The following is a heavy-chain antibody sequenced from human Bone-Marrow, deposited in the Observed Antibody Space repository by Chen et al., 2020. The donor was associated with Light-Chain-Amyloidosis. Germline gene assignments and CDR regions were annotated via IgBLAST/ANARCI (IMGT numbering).Heavy chain of an antibody. CDR3: TRGDCTSTSCFLDF. D-gene: IGHD2-2*01. J-gene: IGHJ4*02. CDR1: GFTFNDYW. Sequence: EVQLVESGGGLVQPGGSLRLSCAAPGFTFNDYWMHWVRQVPGKGLVWVARIKSDGSATNYADSVKGRFTVSRDNAKNTLYLQMKSLRAEDTAVYYCTRGDCTSTSCFLDFWGQGTLVTVSS. V-gene: IGHV3-74*01. CDR2: IKSDGSAT.